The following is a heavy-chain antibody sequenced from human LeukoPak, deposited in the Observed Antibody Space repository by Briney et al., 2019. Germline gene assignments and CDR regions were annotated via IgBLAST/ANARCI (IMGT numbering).Heavy chain of an antibody. Sequence: SETLSLTCSLSGGSITNYYWSWIRQPPGKGLEWIAWIYSSGNTEYNPSLKSRVTILLVTSNNQFSLGLTTVTPSDTAVYYCGRTGEYSGSGPSWAFDICGQGTMVTVSS. J-gene: IGHJ3*02. V-gene: IGHV4-4*09. CDR1: GGSITNYY. CDR3: GRTGEYSGSGPSWAFDI. D-gene: IGHD3-10*01. CDR2: IYSSGNT.